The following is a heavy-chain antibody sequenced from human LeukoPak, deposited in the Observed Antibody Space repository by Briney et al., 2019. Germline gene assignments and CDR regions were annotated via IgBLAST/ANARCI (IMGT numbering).Heavy chain of an antibody. Sequence: GGSLRLSCAASGFTFSRDWMHWVRQAPGKGLVWVSRINSDGSSTSYADSVKGRFTISRDNAKNTLYLQMNSLRAEDTAVYYCKSGIVATIGDYWGQGTLVTASS. CDR3: KSGIVATIGDY. V-gene: IGHV3-74*01. J-gene: IGHJ4*02. D-gene: IGHD5-12*01. CDR2: INSDGSST. CDR1: GFTFSRDW.